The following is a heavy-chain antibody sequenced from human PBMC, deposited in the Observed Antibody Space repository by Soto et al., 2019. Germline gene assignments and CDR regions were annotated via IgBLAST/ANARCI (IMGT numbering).Heavy chain of an antibody. CDR2: ISGSGGST. V-gene: IGHV3-23*01. J-gene: IGHJ4*02. D-gene: IGHD6-19*01. Sequence: EVQLLESGGGLVQPGGSLRLSCAASGFTFSSYAMSWVRQAPGKGLEWVSAISGSGGSTYYADSVKGRFTISRDNSKNTLDLQMKRLRAEDTAVYYCAKSAVRIAGAGTFDYWGQGTLVTVSS. CDR1: GFTFSSYA. CDR3: AKSAVRIAGAGTFDY.